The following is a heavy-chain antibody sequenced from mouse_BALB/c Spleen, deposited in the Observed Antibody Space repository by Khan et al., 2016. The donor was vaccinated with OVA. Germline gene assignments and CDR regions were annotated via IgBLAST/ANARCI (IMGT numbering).Heavy chain of an antibody. CDR1: GFTFSDYG. J-gene: IGHJ2*03. CDR3: TRTSGYYCSNYFDR. CDR2: ISSGGSFT. V-gene: IGHV5-9-3*01. Sequence: EVELVESGGDLVKPGGSLKLSCAASGFTFSDYGMSWVRQTPEKRLEWVATISSGGSFTSTLYSEKGRFTISRSSAKNTMYLQLSILRSKHTAMYYCTRTSGYYCSNYFDRWGQGTSLTVSS. D-gene: IGHD2-5*01.